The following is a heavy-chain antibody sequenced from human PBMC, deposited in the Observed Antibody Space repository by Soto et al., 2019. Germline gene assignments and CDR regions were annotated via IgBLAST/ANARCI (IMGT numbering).Heavy chain of an antibody. CDR1: GFTFSSYW. J-gene: IGHJ2*01. CDR3: ARPVDGDYFDL. CDR2: IKQDGSEK. Sequence: GXSLRLSCAASGFTFSSYWMSWVRQAPGKGLEWVANIKQDGSEKYYVDSVKGRFTISRDNAKNSLYLQMNSLRAEDTAVYYCARPVDGDYFDLWGRGTLVTVSS. D-gene: IGHD4-17*01. V-gene: IGHV3-7*01.